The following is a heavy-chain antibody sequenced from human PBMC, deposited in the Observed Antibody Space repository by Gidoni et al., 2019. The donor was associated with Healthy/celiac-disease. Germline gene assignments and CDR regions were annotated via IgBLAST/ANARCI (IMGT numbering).Heavy chain of an antibody. CDR1: GFTFSSYA. J-gene: IGHJ4*02. V-gene: IGHV3-23*01. D-gene: IGHD4-4*01. Sequence: ELQLLESGGGLVQPGGSLRLSCSASGFTFSSYAMSWVRQAPGKGLEWVSAISGSGGSTYYADSVKGRFTISRDNSKNTLYLQMNSLRAEDTAVYYCAKIDRRWLQSSFDYWGQGTLVTVSS. CDR3: AKIDRRWLQSSFDY. CDR2: ISGSGGST.